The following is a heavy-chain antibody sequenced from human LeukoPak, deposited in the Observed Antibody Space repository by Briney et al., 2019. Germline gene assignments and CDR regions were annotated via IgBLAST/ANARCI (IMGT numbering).Heavy chain of an antibody. D-gene: IGHD1-1*01. CDR1: GASLSETS. Sequence: GASVKVSCKVSGASLSETSIHWVRQAPGQWLEWMGGFDPEDGESIFAQRFQGRFSMTEDTSTDTAYMELRGLRPEDTAVYYCASRTTGTTNAFDIWGQGTMVTVSS. CDR2: FDPEDGES. V-gene: IGHV1-24*01. J-gene: IGHJ3*02. CDR3: ASRTTGTTNAFDI.